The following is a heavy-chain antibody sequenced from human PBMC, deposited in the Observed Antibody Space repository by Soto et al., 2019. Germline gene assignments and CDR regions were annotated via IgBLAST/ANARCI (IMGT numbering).Heavy chain of an antibody. J-gene: IGHJ6*02. CDR3: ARSIAATWGIGVDV. CDR1: GGSINSYY. V-gene: IGHV4-59*01. Sequence: QVQLQESGPGLVKPSETLSLTCTVSGGSINSYYWTWIRQPPGKGLEWIGDIYYSGTTNYSPSLMSRVTMSADTSKNQFSLKLISLTAADTAVYYCARSIAATWGIGVDVWGQGTTVTVSS. D-gene: IGHD6-6*01. CDR2: IYYSGTT.